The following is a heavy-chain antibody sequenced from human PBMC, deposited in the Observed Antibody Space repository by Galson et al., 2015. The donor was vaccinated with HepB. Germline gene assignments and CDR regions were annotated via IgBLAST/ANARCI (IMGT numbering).Heavy chain of an antibody. CDR2: IIPIFGTA. Sequence: SVKVSCKASGGTFSSYAISWVRQAPGQGLEWMGGIIPIFGTANYAQKFQGRVTITADESTSTAYMELSSLRSEDTAVYYCAIHYLPHRLQKKGYYYYYMDVWGKGTTVTVSS. CDR3: AIHYLPHRLQKKGYYYYYMDV. D-gene: IGHD4-11*01. V-gene: IGHV1-69*13. J-gene: IGHJ6*03. CDR1: GGTFSSYA.